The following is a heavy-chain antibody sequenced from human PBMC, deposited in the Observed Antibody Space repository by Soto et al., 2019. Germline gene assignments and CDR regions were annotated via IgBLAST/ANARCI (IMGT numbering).Heavy chain of an antibody. D-gene: IGHD3-9*01. CDR1: GGSISSCSYN. Sequence: QLQLQESGPELVKPSETLSLTCTVSGGSISSCSYNWGWVRQPPGKGLDCIGSVYCSGRTYYNPSLKRRVTISVDTSKYQYDLKLRSVTVADAAVYYCANTYYDILTVFHDVFDIWGQGTMVTVSS. CDR3: ANTYYDILTVFHDVFDI. CDR2: VYCSGRT. V-gene: IGHV4-39*01. J-gene: IGHJ3*02.